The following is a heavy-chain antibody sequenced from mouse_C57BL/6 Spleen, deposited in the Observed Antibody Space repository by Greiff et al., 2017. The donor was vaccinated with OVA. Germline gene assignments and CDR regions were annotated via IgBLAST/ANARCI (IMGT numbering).Heavy chain of an antibody. CDR2: ISDGGSYT. Sequence: EVMLVESGGGLVKPGGSLKLSCAASGFTFSSFAMSWVRQTPEKRLEWVATISDGGSYTYYPDNVKGRFTISRDNAKNNLYLQMSHLKSEDTAMYYCAREDEHYAMDYWGQGTSVTVSS. CDR3: AREDEHYAMDY. J-gene: IGHJ4*01. V-gene: IGHV5-4*01. CDR1: GFTFSSFA.